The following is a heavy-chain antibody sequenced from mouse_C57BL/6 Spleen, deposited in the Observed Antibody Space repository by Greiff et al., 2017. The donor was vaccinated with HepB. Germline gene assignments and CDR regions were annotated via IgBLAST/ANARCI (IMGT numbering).Heavy chain of an antibody. CDR3: ARFGRKYDYVFAY. D-gene: IGHD2-4*01. J-gene: IGHJ3*01. CDR2: INPNNGGT. CDR1: GYTFTDYY. V-gene: IGHV1-26*01. Sequence: EVQLQQSGPELVKPGASVKISCKASGYTFTDYYMNWVKQSHGKSLEWIGDINPNNGGTSYNQKFKGKATLTVDKSSSTAYMELRSLTSEDSAVYYCARFGRKYDYVFAYWGQGTLVTVSA.